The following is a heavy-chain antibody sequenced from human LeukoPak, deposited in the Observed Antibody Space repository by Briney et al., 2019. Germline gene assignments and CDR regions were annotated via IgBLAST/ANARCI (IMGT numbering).Heavy chain of an antibody. D-gene: IGHD6-19*01. CDR1: GGSISGYY. CDR3: ARMTSYSSGCYFDY. J-gene: IGHJ4*02. CDR2: IYYSGTT. Sequence: SETLSLTCTVPGGSISGYYWSWIRQPPGKGLEWLGFIYYSGTTNYNPSLKSRVTVSVDTSKNQFSLMLSSVTAADTAVYYCARMTSYSSGCYFDYWGQGTLVTVSS. V-gene: IGHV4-59*01.